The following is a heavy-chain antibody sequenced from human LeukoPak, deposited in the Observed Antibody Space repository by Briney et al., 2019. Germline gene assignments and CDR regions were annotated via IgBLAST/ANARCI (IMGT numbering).Heavy chain of an antibody. J-gene: IGHJ3*01. CDR3: ARGVVVTATRAFDL. CDR2: IFSGGST. V-gene: IGHV3-53*01. D-gene: IGHD2-21*02. CDR1: GFTLSSNY. Sequence: GGSLRLSCAASGFTLSSNYMTWVRQAPGKGLEWVSVIFSGGSTYYADSVKGRFTISRDNSKNTLYLQMNSMRAEDTAVYYCARGVVVTATRAFDLWGQGTMVTVSS.